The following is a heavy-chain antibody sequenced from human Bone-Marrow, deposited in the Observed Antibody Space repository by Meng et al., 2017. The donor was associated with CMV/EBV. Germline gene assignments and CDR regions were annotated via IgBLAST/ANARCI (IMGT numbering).Heavy chain of an antibody. Sequence: SETLSLTCAVDGGSFSGYYWSWIRQPPGKGLEWIGEINHSGSTNYNPSLKSRVTISVDTSKNQLSLKLSSVTAADTAVYYCARRITIVRGFDRFDYWGEGTLVTVSS. CDR1: GGSFSGYY. CDR2: INHSGST. V-gene: IGHV4-34*01. J-gene: IGHJ4*02. CDR3: ARRITIVRGFDRFDY. D-gene: IGHD3-10*01.